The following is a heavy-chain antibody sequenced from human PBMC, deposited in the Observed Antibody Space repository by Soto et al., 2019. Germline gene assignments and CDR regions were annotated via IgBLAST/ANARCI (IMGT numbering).Heavy chain of an antibody. V-gene: IGHV4-30-4*01. D-gene: IGHD5-18*01. Sequence: SETLSLTCTVFGGSISSGDYDWSWIRQPPGKGLEWIGHINYRGSTYYNPSLKSRVTMSIDTSKNQFALKLTSVTAADTAVYSCVRLRGYQHGLRRVWFDPWGE. CDR1: GGSISSGDYD. CDR2: INYRGST. CDR3: VRLRGYQHGLRRVWFDP. J-gene: IGHJ5*02.